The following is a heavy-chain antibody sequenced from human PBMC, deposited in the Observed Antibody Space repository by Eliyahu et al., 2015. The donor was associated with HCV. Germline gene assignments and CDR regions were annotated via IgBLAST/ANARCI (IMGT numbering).Heavy chain of an antibody. J-gene: IGHJ4*02. Sequence: EVQLVESGGGLVQPGGSLRLSCAASGFPFSSYWMHWVRQAPGKGLVWVSRINSDGSSTSYADSVKGRFTISRDNAKNTLYLQMNSLRAEDTAVYYCARDGMVRGVGDYWGQGTLVTVSS. V-gene: IGHV3-74*01. D-gene: IGHD3-10*01. CDR3: ARDGMVRGVGDY. CDR2: INSDGSST. CDR1: GFPFSSYW.